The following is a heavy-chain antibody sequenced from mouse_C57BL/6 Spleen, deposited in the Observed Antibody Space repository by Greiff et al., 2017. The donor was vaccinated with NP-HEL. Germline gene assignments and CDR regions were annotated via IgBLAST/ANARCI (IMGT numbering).Heavy chain of an antibody. V-gene: IGHV10-1*01. J-gene: IGHJ3*01. CDR2: IRSKSNNYAT. CDR3: VSYYGYDGFAY. D-gene: IGHD2-2*01. CDR1: GFSFNTYA. Sequence: EVQRVESGGGLVQPKGSLKLSCAASGFSFNTYAMNWVRQAPGKGLEWVARIRSKSNNYATYYADSVKDRFTISRDDSESMLYLQMNNLKTEDTAMYYCVSYYGYDGFAYWGQGTLVTVSA.